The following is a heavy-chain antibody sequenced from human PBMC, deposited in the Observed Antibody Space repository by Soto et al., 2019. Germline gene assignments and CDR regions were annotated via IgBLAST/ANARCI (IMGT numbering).Heavy chain of an antibody. D-gene: IGHD2-15*01. V-gene: IGHV6-1*01. J-gene: IGHJ6*02. CDR3: ARDPGVCVGGSCNYYYYYGMDV. CDR2: TYYRSKWYN. CDR1: GDSVSSTSAA. Sequence: SQTLSLTCAISGDSVSSTSAAWNWIRQSPSRGLEWLGRTYYRSKWYNDYAVSVKSRITINPDTSENQFSLQLNSVTPEDTAVYYCARDPGVCVGGSCNYYYYYGMDVWGQGTTVTVSS.